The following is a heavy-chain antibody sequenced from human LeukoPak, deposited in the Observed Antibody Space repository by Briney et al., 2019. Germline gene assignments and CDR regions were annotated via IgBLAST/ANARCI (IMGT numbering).Heavy chain of an antibody. J-gene: IGHJ5*02. CDR3: ARDGNGGFTRSWFDP. CDR2: TYYRSKWYQ. D-gene: IGHD4-23*01. V-gene: IGHV6-1*01. Sequence: SQTLSLTCAISGDSVSSNNAAWVWIRQSPSRGLEWLGRTYYRSKWYQDYAVSVKSRISFNPDTSKNQFFLELNSVTPEDTAVYYCARDGNGGFTRSWFDPGGQGTRVTVS. CDR1: GDSVSSNNAA.